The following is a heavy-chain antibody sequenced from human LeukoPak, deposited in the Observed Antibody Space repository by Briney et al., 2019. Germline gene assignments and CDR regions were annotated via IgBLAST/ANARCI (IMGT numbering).Heavy chain of an antibody. CDR3: ARPSYGYSSGWYTVDY. V-gene: IGHV5-10-1*01. CDR1: GYSFTSYW. Sequence: RGESLRISCKGSGYSFTSYWISWVRQMPGKGLERMGRIDPSDSYTNYSPSFQGHVTISADKSISTAYLQWSSLKASDTAMYYCARPSYGYSSGWYTVDYWGQGTLVTVSS. J-gene: IGHJ4*02. CDR2: IDPSDSYT. D-gene: IGHD6-19*01.